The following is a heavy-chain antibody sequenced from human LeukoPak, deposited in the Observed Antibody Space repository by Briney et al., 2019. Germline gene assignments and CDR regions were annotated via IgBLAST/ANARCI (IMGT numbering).Heavy chain of an antibody. CDR2: ISSSRSTI. J-gene: IGHJ4*02. CDR1: GFTFSSYE. Sequence: GGSLRLSCAASGFTFSSYEMNWVRQAPGKGLEWVSYISSSRSTIYYADSVKGRFTISRDNAKNSLYLQMNSLRAEDTAVYYCARGGEYDYVWGSYRYPGIDYWGQGTLVTVSS. CDR3: ARGGEYDYVWGSYRYPGIDY. V-gene: IGHV3-48*03. D-gene: IGHD3-16*02.